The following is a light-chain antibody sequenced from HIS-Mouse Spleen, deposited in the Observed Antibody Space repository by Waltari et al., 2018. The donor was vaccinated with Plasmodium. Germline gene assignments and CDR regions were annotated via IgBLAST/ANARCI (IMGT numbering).Light chain of an antibody. CDR1: ALPKKY. Sequence: SYELTQPPSVSVSPGQTARITCSGDALPKKYAYWYQQKSCQAPVLVIYEDSKRPSGFPEKFSGSTAGTMATLTISGAQVEDEADYYCYSTDSSGNHRVFGGGTKLTVL. CDR2: EDS. J-gene: IGLJ3*02. V-gene: IGLV3-10*01. CDR3: YSTDSSGNHRV.